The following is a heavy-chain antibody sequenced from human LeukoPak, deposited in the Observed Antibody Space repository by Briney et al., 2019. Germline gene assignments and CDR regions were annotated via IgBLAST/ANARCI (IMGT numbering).Heavy chain of an antibody. D-gene: IGHD5-12*01. CDR1: GYSFTSYW. V-gene: IGHV5-51*01. Sequence: GESLKISCKGSGYSFTSYWIGWVRQMPGKGLEWMGIIYPGDSDTRYSPSFQGQVTISADKSISTAYLQWSSLKASDTAMYYCARHSDRGYDGDPGYYFDYWGQGTLVTVSS. CDR2: IYPGDSDT. J-gene: IGHJ4*02. CDR3: ARHSDRGYDGDPGYYFDY.